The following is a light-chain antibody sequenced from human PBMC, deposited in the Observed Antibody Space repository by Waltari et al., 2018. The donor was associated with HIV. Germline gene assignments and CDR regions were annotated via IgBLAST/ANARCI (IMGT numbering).Light chain of an antibody. CDR2: AAS. Sequence: DIHMTQSPSSLSASVGDTIPISCRASQDIRNSLAWFQQNPGKAPKSLIYAASRLQDGVPSMFSGSGSGTDFTLTISSLQPEDFATYYCQQYKTYPRTFGHGTTVEI. V-gene: IGKV1-16*01. CDR1: QDIRNS. J-gene: IGKJ1*01. CDR3: QQYKTYPRT.